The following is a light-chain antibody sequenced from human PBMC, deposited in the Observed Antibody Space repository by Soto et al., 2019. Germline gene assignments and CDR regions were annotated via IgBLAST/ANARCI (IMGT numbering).Light chain of an antibody. J-gene: IGKJ4*02. Sequence: EVVLTQSPGALSLSPGERATLSCRASQTVSSNYLAWYHQQPGQAPRLLIYGASNRATGLPDRFSGSGSGTDFTLTISILAQDDFAVYYWQQYGRSGTFGEGTKVDI. CDR1: QTVSSNY. CDR3: QQYGRSGT. V-gene: IGKV3-20*01. CDR2: GAS.